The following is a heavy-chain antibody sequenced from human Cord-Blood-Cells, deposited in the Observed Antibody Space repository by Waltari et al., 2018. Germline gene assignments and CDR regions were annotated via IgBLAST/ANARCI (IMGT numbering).Heavy chain of an antibody. J-gene: IGHJ4*02. CDR1: GFTFDDYA. V-gene: IGHV3-9*01. CDR2: ISWNSGSI. D-gene: IGHD6-19*01. Sequence: EVQLVESGGGLVQPGRSLRLSCAASGFTFDDYAMHWVRQAPGKGLEWVSGISWNSGSIGYADSVKGRFTISRDNAKNSLYLQMNSLRAEDTALYYCAKDSGGWYSSGWYDYWGQGTLVTVSS. CDR3: AKDSGGWYSSGWYDY.